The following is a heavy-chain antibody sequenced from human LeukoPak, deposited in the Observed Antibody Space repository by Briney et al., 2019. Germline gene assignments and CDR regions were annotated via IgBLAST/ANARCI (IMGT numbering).Heavy chain of an antibody. CDR3: ARESSGWYLGSRFDP. CDR1: GYTFTSYY. V-gene: IGHV1-46*01. J-gene: IGHJ5*02. D-gene: IGHD6-19*01. Sequence: GASVKVSCKASGYTFTSYYMHWVRQAPGQGLEWMGIINPSGGSTSYAQKFQGRVTMTRDMSTSTVYMELSSLRSEDTAVYYCARESSGWYLGSRFDPWGQGTLVTVSS. CDR2: INPSGGST.